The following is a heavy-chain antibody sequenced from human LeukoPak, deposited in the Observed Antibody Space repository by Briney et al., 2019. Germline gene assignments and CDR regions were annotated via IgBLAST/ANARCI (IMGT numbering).Heavy chain of an antibody. CDR2: ISISSNYI. J-gene: IGHJ4*02. V-gene: IGHV3-21*01. CDR1: GITFSAYD. D-gene: IGHD2-15*01. CDR3: ARDGGGGLDY. Sequence: PGGSLRLSCAVSGITFSAYDMYWVRQAPGKGLEWVSCISISSNYIYYPDSVKGRFTISRDNAKNSLYLQMNSLRAEDTAVYYCARDGGGGLDYWGQGTLVTVSS.